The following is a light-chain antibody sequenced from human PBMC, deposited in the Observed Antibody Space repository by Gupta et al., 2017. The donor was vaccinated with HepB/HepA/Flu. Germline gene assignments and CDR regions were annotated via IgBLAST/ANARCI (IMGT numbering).Light chain of an antibody. V-gene: IGKV3-20*01. CDR3: QQYCCKPLSN. CDR1: QSLNNDY. Sequence: NVLTQSPDTLSLSPGERFTLSCRASQSLNNDYLDWYQQKPGQAPRLLIYGASSRDTGISDRLSGSGCGKDLTLTISGREPEDSAGYYSQQYCCKPLSNFGEGTKLEIK. J-gene: IGKJ2*01. CDR2: GAS.